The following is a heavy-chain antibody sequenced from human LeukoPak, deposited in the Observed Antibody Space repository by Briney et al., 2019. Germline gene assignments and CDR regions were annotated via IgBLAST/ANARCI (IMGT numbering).Heavy chain of an antibody. J-gene: IGHJ4*02. CDR1: GGSISSSY. V-gene: IGHV4-59*08. CDR3: ARLKPVAILDY. Sequence: KASETLSLTCTVSGGSISSSYWSWIRQPPGKGLEWIGYMYYSGNTNYNTSLKSRVAMSIDTSKNQFSLKLSSVTAADTAIYYCARLKPVAILDYWGQGILVTVSP. CDR2: MYYSGNT. D-gene: IGHD5-12*01.